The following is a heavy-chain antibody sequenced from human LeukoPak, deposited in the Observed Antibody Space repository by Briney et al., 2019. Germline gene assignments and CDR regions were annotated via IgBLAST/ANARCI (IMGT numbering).Heavy chain of an antibody. D-gene: IGHD3-16*02. CDR1: GGSISSYY. J-gene: IGHJ4*02. CDR2: IYYSGST. V-gene: IGHV4-59*08. Sequence: SETLSLTCTVSGGSISSYYWSWIRQPPGKGLEWIGYIYYSGSTNYNPPLKSRVTISVDTSKNQFSLKLSSVTAADTAVYYCARVIGGGYFDYWGQGTLVTVSS. CDR3: ARVIGGGYFDY.